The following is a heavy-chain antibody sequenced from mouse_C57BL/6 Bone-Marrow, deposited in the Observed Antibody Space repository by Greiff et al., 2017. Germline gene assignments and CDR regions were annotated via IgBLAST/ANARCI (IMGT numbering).Heavy chain of an antibody. CDR3: ARLTGTNFGY. V-gene: IGHV5-6*01. J-gene: IGHJ2*01. CDR2: ISSGGSYT. D-gene: IGHD4-1*01. Sequence: EVQRVESGGDLVKPGGSLKLSCAASGFTFSSYGMPWVRQTPDKRLEWVATISSGGSYTYYPDSVKGRFTIPRDNAKNTLYLQMSSLKSEDAAMYYCARLTGTNFGYWGQGTTLTGSS. CDR1: GFTFSSYG.